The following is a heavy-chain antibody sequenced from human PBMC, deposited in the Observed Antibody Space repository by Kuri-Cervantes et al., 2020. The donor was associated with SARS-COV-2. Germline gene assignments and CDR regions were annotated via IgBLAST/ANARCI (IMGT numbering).Heavy chain of an antibody. CDR1: GFTFSSYA. Sequence: GGSLRLSCAASGFTFSSYAMHWIRQPPGKGLEWVAVISSDGTEKNYADAVKGRFTISRDNSKNTLYLQMNSLRTEDTAIYYCAKEGYYYDSTGSDWFDPWGQGTQVTVSS. J-gene: IGHJ5*02. D-gene: IGHD3-22*01. CDR3: AKEGYYYDSTGSDWFDP. V-gene: IGHV3-30*01. CDR2: ISSDGTEK.